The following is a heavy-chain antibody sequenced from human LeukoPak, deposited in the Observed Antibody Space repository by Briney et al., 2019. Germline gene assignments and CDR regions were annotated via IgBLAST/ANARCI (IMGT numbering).Heavy chain of an antibody. CDR1: GFTFSSYG. CDR3: ARQLLDHYYYYYYMDV. J-gene: IGHJ6*03. CDR2: ISGSGGST. V-gene: IGHV3-23*01. D-gene: IGHD2-2*01. Sequence: GGSLRLSCAASGFTFSSYGMSWVRQAPGKGLEWVSAISGSGGSTYYADSVKGRFTISRDNSKNTLYLQMNSLRAEDTAVYYCARQLLDHYYYYYYMDVWGKGTTVTVSS.